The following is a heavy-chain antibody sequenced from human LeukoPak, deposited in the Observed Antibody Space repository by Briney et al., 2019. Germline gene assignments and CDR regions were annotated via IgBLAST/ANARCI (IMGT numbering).Heavy chain of an antibody. V-gene: IGHV3-23*01. Sequence: GGSLRLSCAASGFTFSSYAMSWVRQAPGKGLEWVSAISGSGGSTYYADSVKGRFTISRDNSKNTLYLQMNSLRAEDTAVYYCAKLGGWYGGFPPPPGYWGQGTLVTVS. D-gene: IGHD6-19*01. J-gene: IGHJ4*02. CDR1: GFTFSSYA. CDR3: AKLGGWYGGFPPPPGY. CDR2: ISGSGGST.